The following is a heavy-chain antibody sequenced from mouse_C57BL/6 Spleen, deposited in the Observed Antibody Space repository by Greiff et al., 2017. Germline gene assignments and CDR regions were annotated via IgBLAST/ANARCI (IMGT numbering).Heavy chain of an antibody. V-gene: IGHV14-4*01. CDR2: IDPENGDT. CDR1: GFNIKDDY. Sequence: VQLQQSGAELVRPGASVKLSCTASGFNIKDDYMHWVKQRPEQGLEWIGWIDPENGDTEYASKFQGKATITADTASNTAYLQLSSLTSEDTAVYYCATGQLRRFDYWGQGTTLTVSS. D-gene: IGHD3-2*02. J-gene: IGHJ2*01. CDR3: ATGQLRRFDY.